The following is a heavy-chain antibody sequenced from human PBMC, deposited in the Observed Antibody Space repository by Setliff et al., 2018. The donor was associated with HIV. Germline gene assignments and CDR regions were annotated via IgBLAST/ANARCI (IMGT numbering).Heavy chain of an antibody. CDR1: GLNLTRCD. V-gene: IGHV3-33*04. Sequence: PGESLKISCAASGLNLTRCDMHWVRQAPGKGLDWLAVLWFDGKNRKYAASVKGRFTISRDNSKNTLYLQLDSLTAEDTAVYYCATSPLPGSSDYIWGSDYFDYWGQGALVTVSS. CDR3: ATSPLPGSSDYIWGSDYFDY. D-gene: IGHD3-16*01. J-gene: IGHJ4*02. CDR2: LWFDGKNR.